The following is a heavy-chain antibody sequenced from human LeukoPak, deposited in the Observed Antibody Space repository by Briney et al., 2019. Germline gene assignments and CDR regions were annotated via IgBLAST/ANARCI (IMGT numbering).Heavy chain of an antibody. V-gene: IGHV1-2*02. J-gene: IGHJ4*02. D-gene: IGHD3-10*01. CDR1: GYIFTAFY. CDR2: INRNNGKT. CDR3: TRDLGVATKDPFEY. Sequence: ASVKVSCKASGYIFTAFYMHWVRQAPGQGLEWLGWINRNNGKTKYGQKFQGRVTMTRDTATSTYYMEMRSLRSDDTAIYYCTRDLGVATKDPFEYWGQGTLVTVPS.